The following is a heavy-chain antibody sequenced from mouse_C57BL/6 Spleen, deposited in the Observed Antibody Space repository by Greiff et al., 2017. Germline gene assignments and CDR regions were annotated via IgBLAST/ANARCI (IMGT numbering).Heavy chain of an antibody. D-gene: IGHD2-3*01. CDR2: INPNNGGT. J-gene: IGHJ2*01. CDR1: GYTFTDYN. Sequence: EVQLQQSGPELVKPGASVKIPCKASGYTFTDYNMDWVKQSHGKSLEWIGDINPNNGGTIYNQKFKGKATLTVDKSSSTAYMELRSLTSEDTAVYYCARVYDGYPVYFDYWGQGTTLTVSS. V-gene: IGHV1-18*01. CDR3: ARVYDGYPVYFDY.